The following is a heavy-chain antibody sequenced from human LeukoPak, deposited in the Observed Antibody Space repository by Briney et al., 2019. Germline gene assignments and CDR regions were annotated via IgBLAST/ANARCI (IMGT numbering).Heavy chain of an antibody. V-gene: IGHV3-33*08. Sequence: GGSLRLSCAASGFTFKNYGMNWVRQAPGKGLEWVAVIWYDGSNKYYADSVKGRFTISRDNSKNTLYLQMNSLRAEDTAVYYCATGPILQPLGDWGQGTLVTVSS. CDR2: IWYDGSNK. J-gene: IGHJ4*02. D-gene: IGHD3-16*01. CDR1: GFTFKNYG. CDR3: ATGPILQPLGD.